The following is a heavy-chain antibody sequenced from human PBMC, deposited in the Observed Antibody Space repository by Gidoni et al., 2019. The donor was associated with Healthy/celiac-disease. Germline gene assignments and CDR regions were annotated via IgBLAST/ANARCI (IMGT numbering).Heavy chain of an antibody. Sequence: EVQLVESGGGLVQPGRSLRLSCAASGFTFDDYAMHWVRQAPGKGLEWVSGISWNSGSIGYADSVKGRFTISRDNAKNSLYLQMNSLRAEDTALYYCAKDLGPSGVVVPAAIQHYYGMDVWGQGTTVTVSS. CDR1: GFTFDDYA. D-gene: IGHD2-2*01. CDR3: AKDLGPSGVVVPAAIQHYYGMDV. J-gene: IGHJ6*02. CDR2: ISWNSGSI. V-gene: IGHV3-9*01.